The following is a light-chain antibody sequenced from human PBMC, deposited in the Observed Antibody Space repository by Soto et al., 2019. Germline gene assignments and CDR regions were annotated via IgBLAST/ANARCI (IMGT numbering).Light chain of an antibody. CDR3: QQYNNWPET. Sequence: EIVLTQSPGTLSLSPGERVTLSCRASQSVSSSYLAWYQQKPGQAPRLLIYDASTRATGIPDRFSGSGSGTDFTLTINRLEPEDFAVYYCQQYNNWPETFGQGTKVDIK. CDR2: DAS. CDR1: QSVSSSY. J-gene: IGKJ1*01. V-gene: IGKV3D-20*02.